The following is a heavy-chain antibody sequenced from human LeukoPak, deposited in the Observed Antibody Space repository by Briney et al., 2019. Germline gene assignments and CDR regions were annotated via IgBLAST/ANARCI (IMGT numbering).Heavy chain of an antibody. V-gene: IGHV3-7*03. CDR1: GFTFSSYW. CDR3: ARGSDIRSGSYEKVGFDY. CDR2: IKQDGSEK. D-gene: IGHD1-26*01. J-gene: IGHJ4*02. Sequence: GGSLRLSCAASGFTFSSYWMSWVRQAPGKGLEWVANIKQDGSEKYYVDSVKGRSTISRDNAKNPLYLQMNSLRAEDTAVYYCARGSDIRSGSYEKVGFDYWGQGTLVTVSS.